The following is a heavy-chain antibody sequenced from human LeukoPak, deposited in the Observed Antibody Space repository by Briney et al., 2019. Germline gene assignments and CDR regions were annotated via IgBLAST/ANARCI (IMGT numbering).Heavy chain of an antibody. CDR1: GYSFTGYY. CDR3: VRAKGYYDSSGYRNDGTFDY. D-gene: IGHD3-22*01. Sequence: GASVKVSCKTSGYSFTGYYMHWVRQAPGQGLEWMGWSNPNSGATKYAQKFQGRVTLPRDTSISTAYMELSSLTSDDTAVYYCVRAKGYYDSSGYRNDGTFDYWGQGTLVTVSS. V-gene: IGHV1-2*02. CDR2: SNPNSGAT. J-gene: IGHJ4*02.